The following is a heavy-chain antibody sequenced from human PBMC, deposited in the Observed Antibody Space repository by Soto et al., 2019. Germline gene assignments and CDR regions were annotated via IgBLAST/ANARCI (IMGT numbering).Heavy chain of an antibody. CDR1: GFTFSSYS. CDR3: ARDFGSGYDAFDI. J-gene: IGHJ3*02. Sequence: VQLVESGGGLVKPGGSLRLSCAASGFTFSSYSMNWVRQAPGKGLEWVSSISSSSSYIYYADSVKGRFTISRDNAKNSLYLQMNSLRAEDTAVYYCARDFGSGYDAFDIWGQGTMVTVSS. V-gene: IGHV3-21*01. CDR2: ISSSSSYI. D-gene: IGHD3-3*01.